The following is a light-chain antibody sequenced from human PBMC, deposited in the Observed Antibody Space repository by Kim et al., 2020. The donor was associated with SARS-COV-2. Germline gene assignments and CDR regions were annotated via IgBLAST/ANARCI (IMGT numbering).Light chain of an antibody. CDR1: QSISRW. CDR2: DAS. CDR3: QHYNSYPWT. Sequence: DIQMTQSPSTLSASVGDRVTITCRASQSISRWLACYQQKPGKAPKLLIYDASSLESGVPSRFSGSGSGTEFTLTISSLQPDDFATYYCQHYNSYPWTFGQGTKVDIK. J-gene: IGKJ1*01. V-gene: IGKV1-5*01.